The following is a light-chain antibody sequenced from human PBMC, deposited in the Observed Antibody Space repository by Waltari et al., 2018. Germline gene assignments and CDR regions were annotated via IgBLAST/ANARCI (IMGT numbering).Light chain of an antibody. CDR1: QNINSW. Sequence: DIQMTQSPSTLSASVGDRVTITCRASQNINSWLSWYQQKPGKAPNLLFYKASNLESGVPSRFSGSGSGTEFTLTINSLQPDDFATYYCQQYHTYRTFGQGTKVEIK. V-gene: IGKV1-5*03. CDR3: QQYHTYRT. J-gene: IGKJ1*01. CDR2: KAS.